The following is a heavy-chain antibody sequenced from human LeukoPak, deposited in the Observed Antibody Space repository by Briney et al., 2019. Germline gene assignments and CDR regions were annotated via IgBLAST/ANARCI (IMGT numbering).Heavy chain of an antibody. D-gene: IGHD2-8*02. Sequence: PSETLSLTCTVSGGSISSYYWSWIRQPPGKGLEWIGEINHSGSTNYNPSLKSRVTISVDPSKNQFSLNLSSVTAADTAVYYCARILSPPAFDIWGQGTMVTVSS. V-gene: IGHV4-34*01. J-gene: IGHJ3*02. CDR3: ARILSPPAFDI. CDR1: GGSISSYY. CDR2: INHSGST.